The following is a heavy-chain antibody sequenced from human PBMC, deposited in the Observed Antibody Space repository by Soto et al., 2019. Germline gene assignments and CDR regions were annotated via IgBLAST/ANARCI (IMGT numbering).Heavy chain of an antibody. Sequence: KASEAQSAICRVSEGSISIGDYYKSWIRQPPRKGLEWIGYIYYSGSTYYNPSLKSLVTISVDTSKKQFGLKLSSVTAADAAGYYCAKVGLGTQVYWGQGTLVPGCS. V-gene: IGHV4-30-4*01. J-gene: IGHJ4*02. CDR3: AKVGLGTQVY. CDR2: IYYSGST. CDR1: EGSISIGDYY.